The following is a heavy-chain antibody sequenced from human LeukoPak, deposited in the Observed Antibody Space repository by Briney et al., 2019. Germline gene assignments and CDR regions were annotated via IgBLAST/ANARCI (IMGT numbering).Heavy chain of an antibody. Sequence: RGASLKISCKGSGSTFTIYWIAWVRQLPGKGLEWMGIVYPDNSETICSPSFQGQVTISADKSISTAYLQWSSLKASDTAMYYCARLSGGSSLRNDAFHIWGQGTMVTVSS. CDR3: ARLSGGSSLRNDAFHI. CDR2: VYPDNSET. CDR1: GSTFTIYW. V-gene: IGHV5-51*01. D-gene: IGHD1-26*01. J-gene: IGHJ3*02.